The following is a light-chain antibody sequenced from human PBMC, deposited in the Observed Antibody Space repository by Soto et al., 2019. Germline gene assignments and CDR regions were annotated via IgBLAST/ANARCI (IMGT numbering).Light chain of an antibody. CDR3: QQYDSSPIT. CDR2: GAS. V-gene: IGKV3-20*01. J-gene: IGKJ5*01. CDR1: QSVTSTY. Sequence: EIVLTQSPGTLSLSPGERATLSCRASQSVTSTYLAWYQQKPGQAPRLLIYGASSRDTGIPDRFSGSGSGTDFTLTISRLDPEDFAVYYCQQYDSSPITFGQGTRLEIK.